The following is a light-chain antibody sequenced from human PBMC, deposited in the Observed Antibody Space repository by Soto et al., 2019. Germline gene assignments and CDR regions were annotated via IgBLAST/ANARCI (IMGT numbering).Light chain of an antibody. CDR1: QSFSSY. CDR3: QSGFT. J-gene: IGKJ5*01. Sequence: EIVLTQSPATLSLSPGERATLSCRASQSFSSYLAGSHQHPGQAPRLLIYDASNRATGIPGSFSGSGSSSDVSLTIRGLEPEYFSVYYGQSGFTFGHGTRVEIK. V-gene: IGKV3-11*01. CDR2: DAS.